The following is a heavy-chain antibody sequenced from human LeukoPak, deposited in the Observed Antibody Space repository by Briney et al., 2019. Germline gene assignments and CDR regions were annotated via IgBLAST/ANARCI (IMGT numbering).Heavy chain of an antibody. J-gene: IGHJ4*02. V-gene: IGHV3-23*01. CDR3: ARTTVVSPRAFDY. D-gene: IGHD4-23*01. CDR2: ISGSGGST. CDR1: GFTFSSYA. Sequence: GGSLRLSCAASGFTFSSYAMSLVRQAPGKGLEWVSAISGSGGSTYYADSVKGRFTISRDNSKNTLYLQMNSLRAEDTAVYYCARTTVVSPRAFDYWGQGTLVTVSS.